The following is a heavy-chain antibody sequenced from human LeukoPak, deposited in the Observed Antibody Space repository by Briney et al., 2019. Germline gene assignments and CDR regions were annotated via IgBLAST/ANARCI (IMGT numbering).Heavy chain of an antibody. D-gene: IGHD3-3*01. CDR3: ARLQQTSPFWYYYYGMDV. CDR2: IYYSGST. J-gene: IGHJ6*02. Sequence: SETLSLTCTVSGGSISSYYWSWIRQPPGKGPEWIGYIYYSGSTNYNPSLKSRVTISVDTSKNQFSLKLSSVTAADTAVYYCARLQQTSPFWYYYYGMDVWGQGTTVTVSS. CDR1: GGSISSYY. V-gene: IGHV4-59*08.